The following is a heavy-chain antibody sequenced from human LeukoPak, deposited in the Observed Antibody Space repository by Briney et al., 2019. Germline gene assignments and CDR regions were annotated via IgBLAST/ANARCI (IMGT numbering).Heavy chain of an antibody. J-gene: IGHJ4*02. CDR1: GGSITSGNW. CDR2: IYHSGST. D-gene: IGHD7-27*01. V-gene: IGHV4-4*02. CDR3: ARWGRSSFDY. Sequence: SGTLSLTCAVSGGSITSGNWWSWVRQPPGKGLEWIGEIYHSGSTYYNPSLKSRVTISVDTSKNQFSLKLSSVAAADTAVYYCARWGRSSFDYWGQGTLVTVSS.